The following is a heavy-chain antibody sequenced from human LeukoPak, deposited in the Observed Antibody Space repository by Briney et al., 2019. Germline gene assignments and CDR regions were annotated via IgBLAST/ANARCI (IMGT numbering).Heavy chain of an antibody. Sequence: TASETLSLTCTVSGVSISNYYGSWIRQPPGKGLEWIGFVYHSGSTTYNPSLKSRVTISLDTSKNQFSLKMSSVTAADTAVCYCATGISRWTQLDNWGQGTLVTVSS. CDR2: VYHSGST. CDR3: ATGISRWTQLDN. V-gene: IGHV4-59*01. CDR1: GVSISNYY. D-gene: IGHD5-18*01. J-gene: IGHJ4*02.